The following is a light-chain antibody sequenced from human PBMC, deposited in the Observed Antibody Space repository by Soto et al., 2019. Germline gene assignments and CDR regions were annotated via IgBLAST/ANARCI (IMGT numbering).Light chain of an antibody. CDR1: SSDVGNYNY. J-gene: IGLJ1*01. CDR2: DVS. CDR3: NSYATGNTRV. V-gene: IGLV2-14*01. Sequence: QSVLTQPASVSGSPGQSITISCTGASSDVGNYNYVSWYQQHPGKAPKLIIYDVSNRPSGVSNRFSGSKSGTTASLTISGLQAEDEADYYCNSYATGNTRVFGTGTKVTLL.